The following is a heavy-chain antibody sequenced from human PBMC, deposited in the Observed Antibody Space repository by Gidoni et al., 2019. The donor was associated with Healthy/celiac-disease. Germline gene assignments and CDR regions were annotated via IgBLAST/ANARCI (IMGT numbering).Heavy chain of an antibody. CDR3: AKGTNLNYYGSGSYCRY. Sequence: EVQLLESGGGLVQPGGSLRLSCAASGFTFSSYAMSWVRQAPGKGLEWVSAIRGSGGSTYYADSVKGRFTISRDNSKNTLYLQMNSLRAEDTAVYYCAKGTNLNYYGSGSYCRYWGQGTLVTVSS. J-gene: IGHJ4*02. CDR2: IRGSGGST. V-gene: IGHV3-23*01. D-gene: IGHD3-10*01. CDR1: GFTFSSYA.